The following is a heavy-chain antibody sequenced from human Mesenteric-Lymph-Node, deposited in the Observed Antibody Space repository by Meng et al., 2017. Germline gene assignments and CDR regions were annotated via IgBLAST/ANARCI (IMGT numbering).Heavy chain of an antibody. J-gene: IGHJ6*02. Sequence: SETLSLTCTVSGGSISSYYWSWIRQPPGKGLEWIGYIYYSGSTNYNPSLKSRVTISVDTSKNQFSLKLSSVTAADTAVYYCARDRGAGYDSSGYYHDYYGMDVWGQGTTVTVSS. V-gene: IGHV4-59*01. CDR1: GGSISSYY. CDR3: ARDRGAGYDSSGYYHDYYGMDV. CDR2: IYYSGST. D-gene: IGHD3-22*01.